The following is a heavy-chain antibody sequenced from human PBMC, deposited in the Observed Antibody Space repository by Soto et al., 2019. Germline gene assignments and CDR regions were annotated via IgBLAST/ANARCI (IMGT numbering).Heavy chain of an antibody. CDR1: GFTFSSSA. CDR3: AKGPTICGVVLSDSFYYGLEV. V-gene: IGHV3-23*01. J-gene: IGHJ6*04. Sequence: EVQMLESGGGLVQPGGSLRLSCAASGFTFSSSATSWVRQAPGQGLEWVSSISASGGSTYYADSVKGRFTTSLDNSKNTLYLQMISLRAEATDVYPCAKGPTICGVVLSDSFYYGLEVWGNGTTVTVSS. CDR2: ISASGGST. D-gene: IGHD3-3*01.